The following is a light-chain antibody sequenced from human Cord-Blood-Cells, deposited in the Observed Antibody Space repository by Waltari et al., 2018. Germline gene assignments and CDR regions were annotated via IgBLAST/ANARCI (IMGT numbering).Light chain of an antibody. CDR1: SSEGGSDNL. J-gene: IGLJ1*01. CDR2: EVS. Sequence: QPALTQPASVFGSPVLSIRISCTGTSSEGGSDNLVSWYQQHPGKAPKLMIYEVSKRPSGVSNRFSGSKSGNTASLTISGLQAEDEADYYCCSYAGSSTYVFGTGTKVTVL. CDR3: CSYAGSSTYV. V-gene: IGLV2-23*02.